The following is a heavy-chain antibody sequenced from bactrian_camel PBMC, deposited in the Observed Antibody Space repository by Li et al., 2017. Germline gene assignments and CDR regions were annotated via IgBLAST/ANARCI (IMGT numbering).Heavy chain of an antibody. Sequence: VQLVESGGGSVQAGGSLRLSCAASGYAYSWLCMGWFRQAPGKEREGVAGIDNDGTTRYRDSGKGRFTISKDNAKNTLYLQMNSLKPEDTAIYYCVADPYFMGVQYSVHATYKGQGTQVTVSS. V-gene: IGHV3S67*01. CDR2: IDNDGTT. CDR1: GYAYSWLC. J-gene: IGHJ4*01. D-gene: IGHD3*01.